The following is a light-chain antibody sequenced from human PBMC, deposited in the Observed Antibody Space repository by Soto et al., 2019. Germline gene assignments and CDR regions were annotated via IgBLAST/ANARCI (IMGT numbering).Light chain of an antibody. Sequence: SVLTQSPGTLSLFPGEGATLSCRTSQSISRTYLAWYQQRPGQAPRLLIYAASSRATGIPDRFSGSGSGTDFTLTIRRLEPEDFAVYYCQQYFGSLYTFGQGTKLEIK. CDR1: QSISRTY. V-gene: IGKV3-20*01. CDR3: QQYFGSLYT. J-gene: IGKJ2*01. CDR2: AAS.